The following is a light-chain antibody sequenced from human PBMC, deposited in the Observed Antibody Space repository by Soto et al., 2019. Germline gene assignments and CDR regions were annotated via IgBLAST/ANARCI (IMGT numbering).Light chain of an antibody. Sequence: EIVLTQSPGTLSLSPGERATLSCRASQSVRSSYLAWYQQKPGQAPRLLIYGASSRATGIPDRFSGSGSGTDFTLTISRLEPEDFVVYYCQQYGSSGLTFGQGTKVEIK. CDR1: QSVRSSY. CDR3: QQYGSSGLT. V-gene: IGKV3-20*01. J-gene: IGKJ1*01. CDR2: GAS.